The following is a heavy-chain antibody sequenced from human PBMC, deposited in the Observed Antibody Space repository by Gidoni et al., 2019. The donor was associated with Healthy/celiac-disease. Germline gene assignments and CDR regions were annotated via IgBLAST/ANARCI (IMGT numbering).Heavy chain of an antibody. Sequence: QVQLVQSGAEVKKPGSSVKVSCKASGGSFRSYAISWVRQAPGQGLGWMGGIIPIFGTANYAQKFQGRVTITADESTSTAYMELSSLRSEDTAVYYCARASSWYYDSSGYYRFDYWGQGTLVTVSS. CDR3: ARASSWYYDSSGYYRFDY. V-gene: IGHV1-69*01. CDR2: IIPIFGTA. J-gene: IGHJ4*02. CDR1: GGSFRSYA. D-gene: IGHD3-22*01.